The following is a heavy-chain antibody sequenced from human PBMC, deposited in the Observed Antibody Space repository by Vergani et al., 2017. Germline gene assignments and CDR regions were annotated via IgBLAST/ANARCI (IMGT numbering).Heavy chain of an antibody. V-gene: IGHV3-23*01. CDR2: ISGSGGST. J-gene: IGHJ6*02. CDR3: AKGKWYNWNEAYGMDV. CDR1: GFTFSSYA. Sequence: EVQLLESGGGLVQPGGSLRLSCAASGFTFSSYAMSWVRQAPGKGLEWVSAISGSGGSTYYADSVKGRFTISRDNSKNTLYLQMNSLRAEDTAVYYCAKGKWYNWNEAYGMDVWGQGTTVTVSS. D-gene: IGHD1-20*01.